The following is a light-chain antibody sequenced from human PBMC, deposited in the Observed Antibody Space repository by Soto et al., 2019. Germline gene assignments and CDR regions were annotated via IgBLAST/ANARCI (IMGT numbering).Light chain of an antibody. J-gene: IGLJ2*01. CDR1: TSKIGNNA. CDR2: FDD. V-gene: IGLV1-36*01. CDR3: AAWDDSLDGVV. Sequence: QSVLTQPPSVSEAPRQRVTISCSGSTSKIGNNAVSWYQQFPGKAPTLIIYFDDLLPSGVSDRFSGSKSGTSASLAISGLQSEDEADYYCAAWDDSLDGVVFGGGTKVTVL.